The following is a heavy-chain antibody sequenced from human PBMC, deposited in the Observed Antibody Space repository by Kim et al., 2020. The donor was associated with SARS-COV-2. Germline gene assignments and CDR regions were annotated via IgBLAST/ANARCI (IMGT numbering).Heavy chain of an antibody. CDR3: ARAAGGAATGFWFDP. J-gene: IGHJ5*02. D-gene: IGHD2-8*02. V-gene: IGHV4-4*07. Sequence: PSLKSRVTMSVDTSKKQFSLKLSSVTAADTAVYYCARAAGGAATGFWFDPWGQGTLVTVSS.